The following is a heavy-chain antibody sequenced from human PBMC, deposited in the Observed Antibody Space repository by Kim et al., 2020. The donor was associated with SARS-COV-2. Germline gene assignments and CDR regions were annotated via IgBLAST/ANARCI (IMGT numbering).Heavy chain of an antibody. D-gene: IGHD3-3*01. CDR1: GFTFSSYG. CDR3: AKGLFTIFGVVIKSVRASDYYYGMDV. CDR2: ISYDGSNK. J-gene: IGHJ6*02. Sequence: GGSLRLSCAASGFTFSSYGMHWVRQAPGKGLEWVAVISYDGSNKYYADSVKGRFTISRDNSKNTLYLQMNSLRAEDTAVYYCAKGLFTIFGVVIKSVRASDYYYGMDVWGQGTTVTVSS. V-gene: IGHV3-30*18.